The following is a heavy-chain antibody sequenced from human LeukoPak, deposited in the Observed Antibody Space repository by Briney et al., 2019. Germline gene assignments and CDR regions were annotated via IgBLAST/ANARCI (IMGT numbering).Heavy chain of an antibody. CDR3: ARGSGYYRPRGVNY. J-gene: IGHJ4*02. D-gene: IGHD3-22*01. CDR1: GYSISSGYY. Sequence: SETLSLTCTVSGYSISSGYYWGWIRQPPGKGLEWIGSIYHSGSTYYNPSLKSRVTISVDTSKNQFSLKLSSVTAADTAVYYCARGSGYYRPRGVNYWGQGTLVTVSS. CDR2: IYHSGST. V-gene: IGHV4-38-2*02.